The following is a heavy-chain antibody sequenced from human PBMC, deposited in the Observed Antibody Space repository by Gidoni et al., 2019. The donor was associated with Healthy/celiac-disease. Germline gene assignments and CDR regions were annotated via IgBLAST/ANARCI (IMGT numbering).Heavy chain of an antibody. Sequence: EVQLLESGGGLVQTGGSLRLSCAPSGFTFSSYAMRWVRQAPGKGLEWVSAIGCSGGSTYYADSVKGRFTISRDNSKNTLYLQMNSLRAEDTAVYYCAKEGSYWCFDLWGRGTLVTVSS. CDR1: GFTFSSYA. V-gene: IGHV3-23*01. J-gene: IGHJ2*01. CDR3: AKEGSYWCFDL. D-gene: IGHD2-15*01. CDR2: IGCSGGST.